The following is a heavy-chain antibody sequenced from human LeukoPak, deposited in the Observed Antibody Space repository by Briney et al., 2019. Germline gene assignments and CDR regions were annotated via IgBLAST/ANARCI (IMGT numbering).Heavy chain of an antibody. J-gene: IGHJ6*02. CDR1: GFTFSSYG. D-gene: IGHD3-16*01. Sequence: GGSLRLSCAASGFTFSSYGMHWVRQAPGKGLEWVAVIWYDGSNKNHADSVKGRFTISRDNSKNTLYLQMNSLRAEDTAVYFCARGGGLDVWGQGATVTVSS. CDR3: ARGGGLDV. V-gene: IGHV3-33*01. CDR2: IWYDGSNK.